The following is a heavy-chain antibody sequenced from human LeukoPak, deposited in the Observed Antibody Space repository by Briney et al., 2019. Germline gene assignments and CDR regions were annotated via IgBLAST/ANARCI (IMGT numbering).Heavy chain of an antibody. CDR1: GFTFSSYG. CDR2: VSYDGSNK. J-gene: IGHJ6*03. D-gene: IGHD2-8*01. V-gene: IGHV3-30*18. CDR3: ANGYCTNGVCYPYYYMDV. Sequence: GSLRLSCAASGFTFSSYGMHWVRQAPGKGLEWVAVVSYDGSNKYYADSVKGRFTISRDNSKNTLYLQMNSLRAEDTAVYYCANGYCTNGVCYPYYYMDVWGKGTTVTVSS.